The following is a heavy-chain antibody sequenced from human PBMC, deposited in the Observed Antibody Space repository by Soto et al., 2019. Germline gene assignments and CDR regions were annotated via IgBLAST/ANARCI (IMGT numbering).Heavy chain of an antibody. CDR2: IGTGGDT. V-gene: IGHV3-23*01. J-gene: IGHJ4*02. CDR3: AKNYSFDN. CDR1: VFTFSHYA. Sequence: EVQLLESGGGLVQPGGSLRLSCAASVFTFSHYAMNWGRQAPGKGLEWVSSIGTGGDTNYADSVKGRFTISRDNSRDTLYLQMNSLGAEDTALYYCAKNYSFDNWGQGTLVTVSS.